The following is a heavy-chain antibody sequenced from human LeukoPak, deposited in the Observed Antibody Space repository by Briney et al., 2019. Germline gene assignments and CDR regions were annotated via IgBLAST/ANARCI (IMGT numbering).Heavy chain of an antibody. CDR3: ARVTISNWFDP. D-gene: IGHD3-3*01. V-gene: IGHV4-59*12. Sequence: SETLSLTCTVSGVSISSYYWGWIRQPPGKGLEWIGYVYNSGSANYNPSLKSRVTMSVDTSKNQFSLKLSSVTAADTAVYYCARVTISNWFDPWGQGTLVTVSS. CDR2: VYNSGSA. CDR1: GVSISSYY. J-gene: IGHJ5*02.